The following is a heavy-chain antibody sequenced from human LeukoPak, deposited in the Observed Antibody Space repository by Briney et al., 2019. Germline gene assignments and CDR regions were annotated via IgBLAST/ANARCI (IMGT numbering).Heavy chain of an antibody. CDR2: ISGSGGST. J-gene: IGHJ4*02. D-gene: IGHD3-16*01. Sequence: GGSLRLSCAASGFTFTTCALSWVRQAPGKGLQWVSAISGSGGSTYYADSVKGRFTISRDNSKNALYLQMNSLRAEDMAVYYCARTYDFVWGKTLGYSDYWGQGTLVTVSS. CDR3: ARTYDFVWGKTLGYSDY. CDR1: GFTFTTCA. V-gene: IGHV3-23*01.